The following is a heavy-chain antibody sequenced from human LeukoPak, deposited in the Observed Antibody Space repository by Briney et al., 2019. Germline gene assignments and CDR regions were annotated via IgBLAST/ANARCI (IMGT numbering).Heavy chain of an antibody. CDR1: GFTFSDYW. CDR3: ARGPRGYSYAWGY. CDR2: IKQDGSEK. Sequence: PGGSLRLSCEASGFTFSDYWMSWVRQAPGKGLEWVANIKQDGSEKYYVDSVKGRFTISRDNAKNSLYLQMNSLRAEDTAVYYCARGPRGYSYAWGYWGQGTLVTVSS. V-gene: IGHV3-7*05. D-gene: IGHD5-18*01. J-gene: IGHJ4*02.